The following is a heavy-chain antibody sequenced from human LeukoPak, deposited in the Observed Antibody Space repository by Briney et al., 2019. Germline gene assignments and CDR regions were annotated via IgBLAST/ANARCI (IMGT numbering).Heavy chain of an antibody. V-gene: IGHV4-61*02. Sequence: SETLSLTCTVSGGSISSGSYYWSWIRQPAGKGLEWIGRIYTSGSTNYNPSLKSRVTISVDTSKNQFSLKLSSVTAADTAVYYCARSPRGWYSGHFDYWGQGTLVTVSS. CDR2: IYTSGST. D-gene: IGHD6-19*01. J-gene: IGHJ4*02. CDR3: ARSPRGWYSGHFDY. CDR1: GGSISSGSYY.